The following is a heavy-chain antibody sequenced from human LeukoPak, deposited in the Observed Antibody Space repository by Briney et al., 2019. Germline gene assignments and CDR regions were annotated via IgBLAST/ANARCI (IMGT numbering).Heavy chain of an antibody. CDR3: ARDGGSLDY. J-gene: IGHJ4*02. D-gene: IGHD1-26*01. Sequence: ASVKVSFKASGYTFTSYYLHWARQAPGQGLEWMGIINPSGGTTSYAQKFQDRVTMTKDTSTSTVYMELSSLRSEDTAVYYCARDGGSLDYWGQGTLVTVSS. CDR2: INPSGGTT. CDR1: GYTFTSYY. V-gene: IGHV1-46*01.